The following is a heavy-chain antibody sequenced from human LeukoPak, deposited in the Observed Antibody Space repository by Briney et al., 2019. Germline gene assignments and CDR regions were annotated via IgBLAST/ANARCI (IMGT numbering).Heavy chain of an antibody. V-gene: IGHV3-13*01. J-gene: IGHJ4*02. Sequence: GGSLRLSCAASGFTFSNYDMHWVRQATGKGLEWVSAIGAAANTFYSGSVKGRFTISRENAKNSLYLLMTSLRAEDTAMYYCARQNTPHGNFDYWGQGTLVTVSS. D-gene: IGHD1-26*01. CDR2: IGAAANT. CDR3: ARQNTPHGNFDY. CDR1: GFTFSNYD.